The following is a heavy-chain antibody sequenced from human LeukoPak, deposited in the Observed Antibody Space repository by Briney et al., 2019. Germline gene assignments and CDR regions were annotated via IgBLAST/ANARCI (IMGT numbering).Heavy chain of an antibody. CDR3: AREAGYDFWSGYYYYFDY. Sequence: SETLSLTCTVSGGSISSYYWSWIRQPAGKGLEWIGRIYTSGSTNYNPSLKSRVTISVDMSKNQFSLKLSSVTAADTAVYYCAREAGYDFWSGYYYYFDYWGQGTLVTVSS. CDR2: IYTSGST. D-gene: IGHD3-3*01. J-gene: IGHJ4*02. V-gene: IGHV4-4*07. CDR1: GGSISSYY.